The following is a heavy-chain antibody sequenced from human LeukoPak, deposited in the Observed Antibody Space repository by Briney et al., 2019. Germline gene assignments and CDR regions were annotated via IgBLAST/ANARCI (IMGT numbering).Heavy chain of an antibody. CDR1: GFTFSDYS. Sequence: GGSLRLSCEASGFTFSDYSMNWVRQAPGEGLEWLSYITSTSDTIYYADSVKGRFTSSRDNAKNSVYLRMISLRAEYTAVYYCARSSGYPFFDYWGQGTLVTVSS. J-gene: IGHJ4*02. D-gene: IGHD3-22*01. V-gene: IGHV3-48*01. CDR3: ARSSGYPFFDY. CDR2: ITSTSDTI.